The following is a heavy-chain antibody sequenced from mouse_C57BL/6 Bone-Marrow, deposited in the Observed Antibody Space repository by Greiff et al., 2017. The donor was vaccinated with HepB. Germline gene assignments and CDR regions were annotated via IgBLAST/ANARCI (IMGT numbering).Heavy chain of an antibody. D-gene: IGHD2-3*01. CDR1: GYTFTDYY. CDR3: ARVHDGYYYAMDY. CDR2: INPNNGGT. Sequence: VQLQQSGPELVKPGASVKISCKASGYTFTDYYMNWVKQSHGKSLEWIGDINPNNGGTSYNQKFKGKATLTVDKSSSTAYMELRSLTSEDSAVYYCARVHDGYYYAMDYWGQGTSVTVSS. J-gene: IGHJ4*01. V-gene: IGHV1-26*01.